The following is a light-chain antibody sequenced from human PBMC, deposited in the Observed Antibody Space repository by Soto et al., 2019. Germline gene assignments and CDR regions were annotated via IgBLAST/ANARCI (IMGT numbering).Light chain of an antibody. CDR2: DDS. J-gene: IGKJ5*01. Sequence: DLQVTQSPPTLSSSLGDSVTITCRASQTISTWMAWYQQKTGKAPKLLVYDDSTLQSGVASRLSGSGSGTELTLIISGLQPDDSATYYCQQLNSYPITFGQGTRLDIK. CDR1: QTISTW. CDR3: QQLNSYPIT. V-gene: IGKV1-5*01.